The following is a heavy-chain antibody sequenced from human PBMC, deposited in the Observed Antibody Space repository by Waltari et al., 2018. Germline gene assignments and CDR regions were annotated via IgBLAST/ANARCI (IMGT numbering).Heavy chain of an antibody. V-gene: IGHV3-48*04. CDR2: ISSSSSTI. D-gene: IGHD2-2*01. CDR3: ARERHSSTYDY. Sequence: PGKGLEWVSYISSSSSTIYYADSVKGRFTISRDNAKNSLYRQMNSLRAEDTAVYYCARERHSSTYDYWGQGTLVTVSS. J-gene: IGHJ4*02.